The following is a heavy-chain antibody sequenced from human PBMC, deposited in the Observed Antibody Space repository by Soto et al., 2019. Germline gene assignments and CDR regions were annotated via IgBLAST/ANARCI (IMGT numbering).Heavy chain of an antibody. CDR3: ASRIYDSDTGPNFQYYFDS. V-gene: IGHV5-10-1*01. CDR1: GYHFAGYW. D-gene: IGHD3-22*01. J-gene: IGHJ4*02. CDR2: IDPSDSQT. Sequence: PGESLKISCKGSGYHFAGYWITWVRQKPGKGLEWMGRIDPSDSQTYYSPSFRGHVTISATKSITTVFLQWSSLRASDTAMYYCASRIYDSDTGPNFQYYFDSWGQGTPVTVSS.